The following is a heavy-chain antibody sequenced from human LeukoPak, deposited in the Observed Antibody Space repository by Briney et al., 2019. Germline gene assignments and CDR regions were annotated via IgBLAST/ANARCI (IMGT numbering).Heavy chain of an antibody. J-gene: IGHJ4*02. CDR3: ARDRGYCTNGVCSHAFDY. V-gene: IGHV3-53*04. CDR2: IYSGGST. Sequence: PGGSLRLSCAASRFTVSSNYMSWVRQAPGKGLEWLSVIYSGGSTYYADSVKGRFTISRHNSKNTLYLQMNSLRAEDTAVYYCARDRGYCTNGVCSHAFDYWGQGTLVTVSS. D-gene: IGHD2-8*01. CDR1: RFTVSSNY.